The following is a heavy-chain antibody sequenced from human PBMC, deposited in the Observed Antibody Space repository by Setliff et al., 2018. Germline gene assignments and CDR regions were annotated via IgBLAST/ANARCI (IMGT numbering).Heavy chain of an antibody. CDR3: ARDKLWLMGYYYYYYMDV. CDR1: GYTFTSYA. Sequence: ASVKVSCKASGYTFTSYAMHWVRQAPGQRLEWTGWINAGNGNTKYSQKFQGRVTITRDTSASTAYMELSSLRSEDTAVYYCARDKLWLMGYYYYYYMDVWGKGTTVTVSS. D-gene: IGHD5-18*01. V-gene: IGHV1-3*01. J-gene: IGHJ6*03. CDR2: INAGNGNT.